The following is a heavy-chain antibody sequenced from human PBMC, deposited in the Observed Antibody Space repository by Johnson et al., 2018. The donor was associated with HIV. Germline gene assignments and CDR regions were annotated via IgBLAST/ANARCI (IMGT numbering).Heavy chain of an antibody. J-gene: IGHJ3*02. D-gene: IGHD4-11*01. V-gene: IGHV3-30*03. CDR3: HREYYSGDAFDI. Sequence: EQLVESGGGVVQPGRSLRLSCAASGFTFSSYGMHWVRQAPGKGLEWVAVISYDGSNKYYADSVKGRFTISRDNAKNSLYLQMNSLEAEDTAVYYCHREYYSGDAFDIWGQGTMVTVSS. CDR1: GFTFSSYG. CDR2: ISYDGSNK.